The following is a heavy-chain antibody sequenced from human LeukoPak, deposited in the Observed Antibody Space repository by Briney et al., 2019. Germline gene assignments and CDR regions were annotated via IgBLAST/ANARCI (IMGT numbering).Heavy chain of an antibody. CDR3: ARERYYYDSSGYPIPYNWFDP. D-gene: IGHD3-22*01. CDR1: GYTFTSYG. V-gene: IGHV1-18*01. Sequence: ASVKVSCKASGYTFTSYGISWVRQAPVQGLEWMGWISAYNANTNYAQKLQGRVTMTTDTSTSTAYMELRSLRSDDTAVYYCARERYYYDSSGYPIPYNWFDPWGQGTLVTVSS. J-gene: IGHJ5*02. CDR2: ISAYNANT.